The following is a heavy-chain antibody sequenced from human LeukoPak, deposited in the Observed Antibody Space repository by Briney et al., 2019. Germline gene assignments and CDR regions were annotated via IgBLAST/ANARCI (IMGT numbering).Heavy chain of an antibody. CDR3: AGGIMYSSSWYDY. CDR2: ISAYNGNT. J-gene: IGHJ4*02. D-gene: IGHD6-13*01. Sequence: ASVKVSCKASGYTFTSYGISWVRQAPGQGLEWMGWISAYNGNTNYAQKLQGRVTTTTGTSTSTAYMELRSLGSDDTAVYYCAGGIMYSSSWYDYWGQGTLVTVSS. V-gene: IGHV1-18*04. CDR1: GYTFTSYG.